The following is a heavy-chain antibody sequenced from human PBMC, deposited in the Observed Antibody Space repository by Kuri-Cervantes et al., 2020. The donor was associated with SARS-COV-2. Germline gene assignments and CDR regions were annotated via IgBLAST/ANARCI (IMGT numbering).Heavy chain of an antibody. V-gene: IGHV4-39*07. CDR2: IYYSGST. CDR3: ASARAFDI. Sequence: GSLRLSCTVSGGSISSYYWGWIRQPPGKGLEWIGSIYYSGSTYYNPSLKSRVTISVDTSKNQFSLKLSSVTAADTAVYYCASARAFDIWGQGTMVTVSS. J-gene: IGHJ3*02. CDR1: GGSISSYY.